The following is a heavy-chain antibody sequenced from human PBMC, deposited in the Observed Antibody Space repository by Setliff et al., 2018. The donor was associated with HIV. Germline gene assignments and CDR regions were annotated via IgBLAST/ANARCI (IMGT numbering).Heavy chain of an antibody. Sequence: PSETLSLTCSVSGYSITNGYYWGWFRQSPGKGLEWIATIYQTGSIYYNQSLQNRVTLLLDMSTNHYSLKLSSVTAADTAVYYCARQAWHSGRNGYFVDYWGQGTLVTVSS. J-gene: IGHJ4*02. D-gene: IGHD2-15*01. CDR2: IYQTGSI. CDR3: ARQAWHSGRNGYFVDY. V-gene: IGHV4-38-2*02. CDR1: GYSITNGYY.